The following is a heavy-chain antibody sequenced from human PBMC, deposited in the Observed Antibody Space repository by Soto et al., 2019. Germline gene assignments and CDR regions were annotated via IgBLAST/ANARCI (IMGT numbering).Heavy chain of an antibody. D-gene: IGHD3-16*02. V-gene: IGHV5-51*01. J-gene: IGHJ6*02. Sequence: PGESLKISCKGSGYSFTSYWIGWVRQMPGKGLEWMGIIYPGDSDTRYSPSFQGQVTISADKSISTAYLQWSSLKASDTAMYYCARHSFSNLVYYGMDVWGQGTTVTVSS. CDR1: GYSFTSYW. CDR2: IYPGDSDT. CDR3: ARHSFSNLVYYGMDV.